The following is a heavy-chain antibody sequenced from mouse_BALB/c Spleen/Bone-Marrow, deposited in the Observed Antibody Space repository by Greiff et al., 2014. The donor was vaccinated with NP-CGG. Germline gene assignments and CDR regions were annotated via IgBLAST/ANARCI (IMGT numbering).Heavy chain of an antibody. CDR1: GFNIKDTF. Sequence: EVKLVESGADLVKPGAPVKLSCTTSGFNIKDTFMHWVKQRPEQGLEWIGRIDPASGNTKYDPKFQGKATITADTSSNKVSLQLSGLTSEDTAVYYCAHDAPFTYWGQGTLVTVSA. D-gene: IGHD2-3*01. J-gene: IGHJ3*01. V-gene: IGHV14-3*02. CDR3: AHDAPFTY. CDR2: IDPASGNT.